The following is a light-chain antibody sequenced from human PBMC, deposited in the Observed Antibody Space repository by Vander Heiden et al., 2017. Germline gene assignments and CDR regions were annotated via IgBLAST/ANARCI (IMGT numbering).Light chain of an antibody. CDR2: DVS. CDR3: CSYTSSSTLYV. V-gene: IGLV2-14*03. Sequence: QSALTQPASVSGSPGQSITISCTGSSSDIGGYNYVSWYQQHPGKAPKLMSHDVSDRPSGVSNRFSGSKSGNTASLTISGLQAEDEADDYCCSYTSSSTLYVFGTGTKVTVL. CDR1: SSDIGGYNY. J-gene: IGLJ1*01.